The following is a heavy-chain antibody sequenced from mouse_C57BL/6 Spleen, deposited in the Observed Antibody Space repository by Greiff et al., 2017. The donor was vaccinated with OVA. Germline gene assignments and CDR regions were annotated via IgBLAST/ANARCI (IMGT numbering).Heavy chain of an antibody. CDR3: TGGGSSYGSYAMDY. V-gene: IGHV6-3*01. J-gene: IGHJ4*01. CDR2: IRLKSDNYAT. CDR1: GFTFSNYW. D-gene: IGHD1-1*01. Sequence: EVKLEESGGGLVQPGGSMKLSCVASGFTFSNYWMNWVRQSPEQGLEWVAQIRLKSDNYATHYAESVKGRFTISRDDSKSSVYLQMNNLRDEDTGIYYCTGGGSSYGSYAMDYWGQGTSVTVSS.